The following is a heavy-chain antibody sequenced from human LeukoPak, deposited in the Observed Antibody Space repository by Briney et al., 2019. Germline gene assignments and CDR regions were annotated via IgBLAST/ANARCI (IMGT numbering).Heavy chain of an antibody. CDR1: GFIFSAYW. J-gene: IGHJ6*03. V-gene: IGHV3-7*01. D-gene: IGHD6-13*01. CDR2: MYQDGSEK. CDR3: ARIAAAGLYYYYSYYMDV. Sequence: GGSLRLSCAASGFIFSAYWVTWVRQAPGKGLEWVANMYQDGSEKYYVDFVKGRFTISRDNAKNSLYLQMNSLRAEDTAIYYCARIAAAGLYYYYSYYMDVWGKGTTVTVSS.